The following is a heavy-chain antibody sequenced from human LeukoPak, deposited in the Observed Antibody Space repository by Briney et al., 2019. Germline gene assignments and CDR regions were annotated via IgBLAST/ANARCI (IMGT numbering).Heavy chain of an antibody. D-gene: IGHD2-2*01. CDR3: AKGLSSTPFDY. V-gene: IGHV3-23*01. CDR1: GFTFSSYG. CDR2: ISGSGGST. J-gene: IGHJ4*02. Sequence: GGSLRLSCAASGFTFSSYGMSWVRQAPGKGLEWVSAISGSGGSTYYADSVKGRFTISRDNSKNTLYLQVNSLRAEDTAVYYCAKGLSSTPFDYWGQGTLVTVSS.